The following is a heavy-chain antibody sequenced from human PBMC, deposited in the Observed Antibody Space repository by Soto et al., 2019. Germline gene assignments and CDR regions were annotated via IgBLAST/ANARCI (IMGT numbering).Heavy chain of an antibody. D-gene: IGHD3-22*01. CDR3: ARDAVPYYYDSSGYYYYFDY. V-gene: IGHV1-69*06. CDR1: GGTFSSYA. J-gene: IGHJ4*02. Sequence: SVKVSCKASGGTFSSYAISWVRQAPGQGLEWMGGIIPIFGTANYAQKFQGRVTITADKSTSTAYMELSSLRSEDTAVYYCARDAVPYYYDSSGYYYYFDYWGQGTLVTVSS. CDR2: IIPIFGTA.